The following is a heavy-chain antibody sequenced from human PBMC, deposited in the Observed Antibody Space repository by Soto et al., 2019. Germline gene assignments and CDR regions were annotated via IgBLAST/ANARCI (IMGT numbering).Heavy chain of an antibody. CDR3: ARAPSHGWYQHFDY. CDR1: GYGFANYC. J-gene: IGHJ4*02. D-gene: IGHD6-19*01. V-gene: IGHV5-51*01. CDR2: IYPSDSDT. Sequence: GESLKISCEASGYGFANYCIGWVRQMPGKGLEWMGIIYPSDSDTSYSPPFQGHVTISADKSISTAYLQWSSLEASDTAIYYCARAPSHGWYQHFDYWGQGTLVTVSS.